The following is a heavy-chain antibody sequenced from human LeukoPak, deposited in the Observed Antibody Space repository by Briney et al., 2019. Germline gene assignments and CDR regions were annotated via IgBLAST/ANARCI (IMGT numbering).Heavy chain of an antibody. CDR2: MKSNNGHT. J-gene: IGHJ4*02. CDR1: GYTFTSFD. D-gene: IGHD7-27*01. Sequence: ASVKVSCKASGYTFTSFDSNWVRQATGQGLEWMGWMKSNNGHTGYAQKFQGRVTMTRDTSISTAYMELSSLTFVDTAVYYCARGPPNWGMVGYWGQGTLVTVSS. CDR3: ARGPPNWGMVGY. V-gene: IGHV1-8*01.